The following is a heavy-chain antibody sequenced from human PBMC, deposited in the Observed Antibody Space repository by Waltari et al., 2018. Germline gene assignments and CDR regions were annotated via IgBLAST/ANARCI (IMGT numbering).Heavy chain of an antibody. CDR3: ARGGVAGTIDY. Sequence: EVQLVESGGGLVKPGGSLRLSCAASGFTFSSYSMNWVRQAPGKGREWVASISSSSSYIDYADSVKGRFTISRDNAKNSLYLQMNSLRAEDTAVYYCARGGVAGTIDYWGQGTLVTVSS. J-gene: IGHJ4*02. CDR1: GFTFSSYS. D-gene: IGHD6-19*01. CDR2: ISSSSSYI. V-gene: IGHV3-21*01.